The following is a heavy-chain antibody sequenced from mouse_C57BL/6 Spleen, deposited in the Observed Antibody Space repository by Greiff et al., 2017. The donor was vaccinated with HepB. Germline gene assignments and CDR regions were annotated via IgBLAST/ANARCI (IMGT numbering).Heavy chain of an antibody. CDR1: GFTFSSYA. J-gene: IGHJ3*01. CDR2: ISSGGDYI. CDR3: TRDGIYYGNYPWFAY. V-gene: IGHV5-9-1*02. D-gene: IGHD2-1*01. Sequence: EVQRVESGEGLVKPGGSLKLSCAASGFTFSSYAMSWVRQTPEKRLEWVAYISSGGDYIYYADTVKGRFTISRDNARNTLYLQMSSLKSEDTAMYYCTRDGIYYGNYPWFAYWGQGTLVTVSA.